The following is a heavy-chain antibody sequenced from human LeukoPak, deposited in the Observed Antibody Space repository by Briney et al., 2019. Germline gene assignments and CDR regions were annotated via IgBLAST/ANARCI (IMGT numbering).Heavy chain of an antibody. CDR2: ISYLANT. Sequence: SETLSLTCSVPGGSITHYYWCWIRQPPGKGLEHIGSISYLANTNHNPSLKSRVTMSVDTSKNQFSLQLTSVTAADTAVYYCATGDSGSFHDFWGQGTLVTVSS. D-gene: IGHD3-10*01. V-gene: IGHV4-59*01. CDR1: GGSITHYY. J-gene: IGHJ4*02. CDR3: ATGDSGSFHDF.